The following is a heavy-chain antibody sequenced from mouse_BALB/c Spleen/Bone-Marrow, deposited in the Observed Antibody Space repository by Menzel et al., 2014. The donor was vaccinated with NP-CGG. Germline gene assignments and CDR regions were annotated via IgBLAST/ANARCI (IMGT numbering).Heavy chain of an antibody. V-gene: IGHV1-80*01. D-gene: IGHD2-4*01. Sequence: VQLQQSGAERVRPGSSVKISCKASGYAFXNYGMNWVKQRPGQGLEWIGQIYPGDGETNYNGEFEGRVTLTADKSSSTAYMQVSSLTSEDSAVYFCASVYDYGRGYAMDYWGQGTSVTVSS. CDR1: GYAFXNYG. J-gene: IGHJ4*01. CDR3: ASVYDYGRGYAMDY. CDR2: IYPGDGET.